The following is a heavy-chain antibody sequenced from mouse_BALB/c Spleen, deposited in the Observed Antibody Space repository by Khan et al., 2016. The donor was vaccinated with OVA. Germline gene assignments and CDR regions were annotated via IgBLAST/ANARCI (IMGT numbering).Heavy chain of an antibody. D-gene: IGHD2-4*01. J-gene: IGHJ1*01. V-gene: IGHV2-4*02. CDR3: ARFYDYEGYFDV. CDR2: IWSYGST. Sequence: QVQLKQSGPGLVQPSQSLSITCTVSGFSLTSYGVQWVRQPPGKGLEWLGVIWSYGSTDYNAAFISRLSISKDNSKSQVFFKMNSLQADDTAIYYCARFYDYEGYFDVWGAGTTVTVSS. CDR1: GFSLTSYG.